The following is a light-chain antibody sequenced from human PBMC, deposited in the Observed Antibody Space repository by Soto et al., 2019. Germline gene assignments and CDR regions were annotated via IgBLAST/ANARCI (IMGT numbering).Light chain of an antibody. J-gene: IGKJ1*01. CDR3: QQYDSYLWT. Sequence: DIQMTQSPSTLAASVGDRVTITCRASQSINSWLAWYQQKPGKAPKLLIYDASSLESGVPSRFSGSGSGTEFTLTISSLQPDDFATYHCQQYDSYLWTFGQGTKVDI. CDR1: QSINSW. CDR2: DAS. V-gene: IGKV1-5*01.